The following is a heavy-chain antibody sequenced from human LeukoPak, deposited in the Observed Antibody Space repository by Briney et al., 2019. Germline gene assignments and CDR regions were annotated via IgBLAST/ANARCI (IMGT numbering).Heavy chain of an antibody. V-gene: IGHV1-69*05. J-gene: IGHJ4*02. Sequence: SSVKVSCKASGGTFRSYAISWLRPAPGQGLEWMGGSIPIFGTANYAQKFQGRVTITTDESTSTAYMELSSLRSEDTAVYYWATAYYYDSSGYQHPRIPNPTDYWGQGTLVTVSS. CDR2: SIPIFGTA. D-gene: IGHD3-22*01. CDR1: GGTFRSYA. CDR3: ATAYYYDSSGYQHPRIPNPTDY.